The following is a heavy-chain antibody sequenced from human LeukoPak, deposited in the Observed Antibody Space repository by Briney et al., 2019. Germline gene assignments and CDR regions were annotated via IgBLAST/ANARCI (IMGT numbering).Heavy chain of an antibody. J-gene: IGHJ4*02. CDR3: ARDDTVTKLGSFDY. CDR1: GYTFTNYD. V-gene: IGHV1-8*01. CDR2: MNPNSGSI. D-gene: IGHD4-17*01. Sequence: ASVKVSCKAFGYTFTNYDIIWVRQATGQGLEWMGWMNPNSGSIGYAQKFQGRVTITRDTSASTAYMELSSLRSEDTAVYYCARDDTVTKLGSFDYWGQGTLVTVSS.